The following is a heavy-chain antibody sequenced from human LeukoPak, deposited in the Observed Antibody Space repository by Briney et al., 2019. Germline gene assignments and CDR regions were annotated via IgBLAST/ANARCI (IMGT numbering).Heavy chain of an antibody. V-gene: IGHV3-48*03. D-gene: IGHD1-26*01. J-gene: IGHJ4*02. Sequence: GGSLRLSCAASGFTFSSYEMDWVRQAPGKGLEWVSYISSSGSTIYYADSVKGRFTISRDNAENSLYLQMNSLRAEDTAVYYCARDWDGHSGSYYDFDYWGQGTLVTVSS. CDR1: GFTFSSYE. CDR2: ISSSGSTI. CDR3: ARDWDGHSGSYYDFDY.